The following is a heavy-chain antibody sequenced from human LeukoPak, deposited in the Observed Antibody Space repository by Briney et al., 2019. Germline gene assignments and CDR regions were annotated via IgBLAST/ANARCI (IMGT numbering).Heavy chain of an antibody. D-gene: IGHD5-18*01. CDR3: VSPRRFSYGYFDY. CDR1: GGSISSSSAY. V-gene: IGHV4-39*01. J-gene: IGHJ4*02. Sequence: SETLPLTCTVSGGSISSSSAYWGWIRQPPGKGLEWIGSIYYSKNTYYNPSLKSRVTISADTSKNQFSLTLGSVSATDTAVYYCVSPRRFSYGYFDYWGQGTLVTVSS. CDR2: IYYSKNT.